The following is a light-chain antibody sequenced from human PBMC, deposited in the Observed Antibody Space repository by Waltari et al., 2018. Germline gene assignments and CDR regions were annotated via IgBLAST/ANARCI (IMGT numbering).Light chain of an antibody. V-gene: IGKV1-6*01. CDR2: GAS. Sequence: AIQMTQSPSSLSASVGDRVTITCRASQGIRSDLGWYQQKPGKAPKFLIYGASTLQSGVPSRFRRSWSGTEIPLTLRRLPAGDFATYFLLPDYTYPRTFCQGTQPGIQ. CDR3: LPDYTYPRT. J-gene: IGKJ2*01. CDR1: QGIRSD.